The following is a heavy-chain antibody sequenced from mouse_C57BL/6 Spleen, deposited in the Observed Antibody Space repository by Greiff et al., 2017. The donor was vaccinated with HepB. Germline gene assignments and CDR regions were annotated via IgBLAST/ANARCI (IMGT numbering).Heavy chain of an antibody. CDR3: VRHYDYDEGFAY. CDR2: IRSKSNNYAT. Sequence: EVKLMESGGGLVQPKGSLKLSCAASGFSFNTYAMNWVRQAPGKGLEWVARIRSKSNNYATYYADSVKDRFTISRDDSESMLYLQMNNFKTEDTAMYYCVRHYDYDEGFAYWGQGTLVTVSA. J-gene: IGHJ3*01. CDR1: GFSFNTYA. D-gene: IGHD2-4*01. V-gene: IGHV10-1*01.